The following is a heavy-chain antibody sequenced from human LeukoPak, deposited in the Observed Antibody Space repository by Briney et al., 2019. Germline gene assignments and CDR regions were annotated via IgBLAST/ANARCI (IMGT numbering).Heavy chain of an antibody. V-gene: IGHV3-73*01. D-gene: IGHD1-26*01. CDR2: IRSKANSYAT. J-gene: IGHJ6*03. Sequence: GGSLRLSCAASGFTFSGSAMHWVRQASGKGLEWVGRIRSKANSYATAYAASVKGRFTISRDDSKNTAYLQMNSLKTEDTAVYYCTSLVGATIPYYYYYYMDVWGKGTTVTVSS. CDR1: GFTFSGSA. CDR3: TSLVGATIPYYYYYYMDV.